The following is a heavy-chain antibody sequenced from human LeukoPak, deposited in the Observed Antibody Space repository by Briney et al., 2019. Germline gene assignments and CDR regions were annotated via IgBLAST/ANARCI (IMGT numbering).Heavy chain of an antibody. CDR2: IYYTGRA. CDR1: GHSLSSYY. D-gene: IGHD2-15*01. CDR3: ARVGSCSGVSCYPDY. J-gene: IGHJ4*02. V-gene: IGHV4-59*01. Sequence: SETLSLTCGVSGHSLSSYYWHWIRQSPGKGLEWIGYIYYTGRANYNPSLQSRVTISVDTSKNEFSLKLKSVTAADTAVYYCARVGSCSGVSCYPDYWGQGTLVTVSS.